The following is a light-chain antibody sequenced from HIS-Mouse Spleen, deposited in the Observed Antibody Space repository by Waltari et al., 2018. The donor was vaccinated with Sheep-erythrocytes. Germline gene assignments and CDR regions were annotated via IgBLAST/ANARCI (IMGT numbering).Light chain of an antibody. V-gene: IGKV1-5*03. CDR1: QSISSW. Sequence: DIQMTQSPSTLSASVGDRVTITCRASQSISSWLAWYQQKPGKAPKLLVYKASSLESGVPSRFRGSESGTEFTLTISSLQPDDFATYYCQQYNSYPLTFGGGTKVEIK. CDR3: QQYNSYPLT. CDR2: KAS. J-gene: IGKJ4*01.